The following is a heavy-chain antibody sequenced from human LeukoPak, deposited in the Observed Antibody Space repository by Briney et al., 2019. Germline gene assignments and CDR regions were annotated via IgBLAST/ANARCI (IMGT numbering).Heavy chain of an antibody. J-gene: IGHJ5*02. Sequence: GGSLRLSCAASGFTFSNAWMSWVRQAPGKGLEWVSSISSSSSYIYYADSVKGRFTISRDNAKNSLYLQMNSLRAEDTAVYYCARDLKVVPAAINWFDPWGQGTLVTVSS. V-gene: IGHV3-21*01. CDR2: ISSSSSYI. CDR1: GFTFSNAW. CDR3: ARDLKVVPAAINWFDP. D-gene: IGHD2-2*01.